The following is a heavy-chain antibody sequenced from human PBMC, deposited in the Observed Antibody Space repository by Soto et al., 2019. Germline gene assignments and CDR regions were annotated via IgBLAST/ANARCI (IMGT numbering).Heavy chain of an antibody. CDR2: IYYSGST. CDR1: GGSISSSSYY. J-gene: IGHJ4*02. Sequence: SETLSLTCTVSGGSISSSSYYWGWIRQPPGKGLEWIGSIYYSGSTYYNPSLKSRVTISVDTSKNHFSLKLSSVTAADTVVYYCARHVKVATIRANFDYWGQGTLVTVSS. V-gene: IGHV4-39*01. D-gene: IGHD5-12*01. CDR3: ARHVKVATIRANFDY.